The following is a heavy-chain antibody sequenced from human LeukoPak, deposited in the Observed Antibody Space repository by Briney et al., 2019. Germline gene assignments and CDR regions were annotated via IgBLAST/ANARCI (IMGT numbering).Heavy chain of an antibody. D-gene: IGHD2-15*01. CDR3: ARELGGPFNAFDI. J-gene: IGHJ3*02. CDR1: GFTFSSYS. V-gene: IGHV3-21*01. CDR2: ISSSSSYI. Sequence: GGSLRLFCAASGFTFSSYSMNWVRQAPGKGLEWVSSISSSSSYIYYADSVKGRFTISRDNAKNSLYLQMNSLRAEDTAVYYCARELGGPFNAFDIWGQGTMVTVSS.